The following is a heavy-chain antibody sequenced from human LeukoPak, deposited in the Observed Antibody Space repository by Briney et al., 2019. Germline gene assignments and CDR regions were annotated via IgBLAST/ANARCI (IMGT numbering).Heavy chain of an antibody. CDR3: ARDRTTVTIFDY. J-gene: IGHJ4*02. Sequence: GASVKVSCKASGNIFTGYYIHWVRQAPGQGLEWMGWINPSGDTKYAQKFQGRVTMTRDTSISTAYMELSRLRSDDTAVYYCARDRTTVTIFDYWGQGTLVTASS. CDR2: INPSGDT. V-gene: IGHV1-2*02. CDR1: GNIFTGYY. D-gene: IGHD4-17*01.